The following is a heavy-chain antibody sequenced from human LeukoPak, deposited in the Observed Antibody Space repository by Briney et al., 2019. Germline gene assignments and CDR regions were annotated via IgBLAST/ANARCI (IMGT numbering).Heavy chain of an antibody. J-gene: IGHJ4*02. CDR3: ARGPPNFDY. Sequence: ASVKVSCKASGHTFTSCGINWVRQATGQGLEWMGWMNPNSGNTGYAQKFQGRVTITRNTSISTAYMELSSLRSEDTAVYYCARGPPNFDYWGQGTLVTVSS. CDR2: MNPNSGNT. CDR1: GHTFTSCG. V-gene: IGHV1-8*03.